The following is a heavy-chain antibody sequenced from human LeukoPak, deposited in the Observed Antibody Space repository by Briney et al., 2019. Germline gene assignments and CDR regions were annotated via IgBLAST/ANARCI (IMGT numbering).Heavy chain of an antibody. V-gene: IGHV4-30-4*01. D-gene: IGHD6-13*01. CDR2: IYYSGST. Sequence: SQTLSLTCTVSGGSISSGDYYWSWIRQPPGKGLEWIGYIYYSGSTYYNPSLKSRVTISVDTSKNQFSLKLSSVTAADTAVYYCAIHIKSSSWYIWDDAFDIWGQGTMVTVSS. J-gene: IGHJ3*02. CDR1: GGSISSGDYY. CDR3: AIHIKSSSWYIWDDAFDI.